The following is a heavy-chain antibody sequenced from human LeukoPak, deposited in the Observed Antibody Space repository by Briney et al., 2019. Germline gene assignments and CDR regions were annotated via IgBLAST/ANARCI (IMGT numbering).Heavy chain of an antibody. CDR3: ARLGGYYFDY. Sequence: PSETLSLTCAVYGGSFSGYYWSWIRQPAGKGLEWIGRIYTSGSTNYNPSLKSRVTISVDTSKNQFSLKLSSVTAADTAVYYCARLGGYYFDYWGQGTLVTVSS. J-gene: IGHJ4*02. D-gene: IGHD3-16*01. CDR1: GGSFSGYY. CDR2: IYTSGST. V-gene: IGHV4-59*10.